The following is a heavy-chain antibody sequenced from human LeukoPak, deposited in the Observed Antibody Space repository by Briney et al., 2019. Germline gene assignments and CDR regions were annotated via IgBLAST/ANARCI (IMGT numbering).Heavy chain of an antibody. D-gene: IGHD1-26*01. CDR3: ARLSSSGSLS. CDR1: GYSISSGYY. V-gene: IGHV4-38-2*02. Sequence: SETLSLTCTVSGYSISSGYYWGWIRQPPGKGLEWIGSIYHSGSTYYNPSLKSRVTISVDTSKNQFSLKLSSVTAADTAVYYCARLSSSGSLSWGQGTLVTVSS. CDR2: IYHSGST. J-gene: IGHJ4*02.